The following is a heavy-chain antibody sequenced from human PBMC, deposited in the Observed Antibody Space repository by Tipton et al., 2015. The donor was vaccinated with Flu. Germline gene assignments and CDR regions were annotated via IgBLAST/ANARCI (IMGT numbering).Heavy chain of an antibody. Sequence: TLSLTCTVSGDSISNYYWGWIRQPAGKGLQWIGRIYTSGSTDYNPSLKGRVTMSVDTSRNQFSLRLSSVTAADTAVYYCARAGTTWGRMDVWGQGTTVTVSS. D-gene: IGHD3-16*01. CDR1: GDSISNYY. J-gene: IGHJ6*02. CDR2: IYTSGST. CDR3: ARAGTTWGRMDV. V-gene: IGHV4-4*07.